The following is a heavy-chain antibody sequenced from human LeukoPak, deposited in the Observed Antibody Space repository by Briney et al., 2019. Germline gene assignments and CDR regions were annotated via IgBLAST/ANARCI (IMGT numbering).Heavy chain of an antibody. D-gene: IGHD3-22*01. CDR3: ARQYSSGWFRHFDY. J-gene: IGHJ4*01. V-gene: IGHV5-51*01. CDR2: IYPGGSDT. Sequence: GESLKISCKGSGYSFTSYWIGWVRQVPGKGLEWMGVIYPGGSDTTYSPSFRGQAVFSADRFTSTVYLQLTSLQASDTAIYYCARQYSSGWFRHFDYWGQGTLITVSS. CDR1: GYSFTSYW.